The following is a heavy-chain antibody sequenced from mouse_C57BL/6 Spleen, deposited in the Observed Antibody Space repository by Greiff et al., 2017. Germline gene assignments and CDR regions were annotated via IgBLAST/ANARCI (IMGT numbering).Heavy chain of an antibody. D-gene: IGHD2-5*01. Sequence: QVQLQQSGPELVKPGASVKISCKASGYAFSSSWMYWVKQRPGQGLEWIGRIYPGDGDTNYNGKFKGKAPLTADISSSTAYLHLFSLTSDDSAVYCCAISKYSNYFDYWGQGTTLTVSS. J-gene: IGHJ2*01. CDR3: AISKYSNYFDY. V-gene: IGHV1-82*01. CDR2: IYPGDGDT. CDR1: GYAFSSSW.